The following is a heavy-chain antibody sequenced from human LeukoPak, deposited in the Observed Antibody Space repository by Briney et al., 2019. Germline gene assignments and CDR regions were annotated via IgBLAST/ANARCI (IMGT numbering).Heavy chain of an antibody. V-gene: IGHV4-4*09. CDR1: GGSISSYY. J-gene: IGHJ4*02. Sequence: SETLSLTCTVSGGSISSYYWSWIRQPPGKGLEWIGYIYTSGSTNYNPSLKSRVTISVDTSKNQFPLKLSSVTAADTAVYYCARRSWGVYYFDYWGQGTLVTVSS. CDR2: IYTSGST. CDR3: ARRSWGVYYFDY. D-gene: IGHD3-10*01.